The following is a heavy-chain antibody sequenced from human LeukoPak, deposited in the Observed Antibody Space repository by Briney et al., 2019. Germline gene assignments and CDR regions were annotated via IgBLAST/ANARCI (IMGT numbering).Heavy chain of an antibody. V-gene: IGHV3-21*06. CDR2: ISSSSSYI. J-gene: IGHJ3*02. Sequence: GGSLRLSCAASGFTFSSYSMNWVRQAPGKGLEWVSSISSSSSYIYYADSVKGRFTISRDNARNSLYLQLNSLRAEDTALYYCGRGGAARPDIWGQGTMVVVSS. CDR1: GFTFSSYS. CDR3: GRGGAARPDI. D-gene: IGHD6-6*01.